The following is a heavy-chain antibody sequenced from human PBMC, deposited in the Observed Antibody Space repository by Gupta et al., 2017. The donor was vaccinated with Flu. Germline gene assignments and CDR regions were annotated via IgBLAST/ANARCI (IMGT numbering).Heavy chain of an antibody. Sequence: QVQLLQSGAEVKKPGASVKVSCKASGYNFIEYYLHWVRQAPGQGLEWTGRMNPNSGGTDFAQKFQGRISMTRDTSISTAYLEVNSLRSDDTAVYFCARDRDGYPWGQGTLVTVSS. CDR1: GYNFIEYY. J-gene: IGHJ5*02. CDR3: ARDRDGYP. V-gene: IGHV1-2*06. CDR2: MNPNSGGT. D-gene: IGHD5-24*01.